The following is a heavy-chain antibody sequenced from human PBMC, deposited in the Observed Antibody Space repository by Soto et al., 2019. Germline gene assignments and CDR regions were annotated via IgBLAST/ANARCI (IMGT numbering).Heavy chain of an antibody. D-gene: IGHD4-17*01. V-gene: IGHV3-30-3*01. CDR1: GFTFSSYA. CDR3: ARDLGATVTTLEGYFDL. CDR2: ISYDGSNK. J-gene: IGHJ2*01. Sequence: QVQLVESGGGVVQPGRSLRLSCAASGFTFSSYAMHWVRQAPGKGLEWVAVISYDGSNKYYADSVKGRFTISRDNSKNTLYLQMNSLRAEDTAVYYCARDLGATVTTLEGYFDLWGRGTLVTVSS.